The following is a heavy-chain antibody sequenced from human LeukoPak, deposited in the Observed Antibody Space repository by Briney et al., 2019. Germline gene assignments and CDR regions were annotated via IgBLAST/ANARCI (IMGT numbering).Heavy chain of an antibody. D-gene: IGHD1-26*01. Sequence: GGSLRLSCAGSGFSVSNNYMSWVRQAPGKGLEWVSVSGGSTYYADSVKGRFTISRDNSKNTLYLQMNRLRAEDTAVYYCTRDRDSGSHYGYWGQGTLVIVSS. V-gene: IGHV3-66*02. J-gene: IGHJ4*02. CDR1: GFSVSNNY. CDR3: TRDRDSGSHYGY. CDR2: SGGST.